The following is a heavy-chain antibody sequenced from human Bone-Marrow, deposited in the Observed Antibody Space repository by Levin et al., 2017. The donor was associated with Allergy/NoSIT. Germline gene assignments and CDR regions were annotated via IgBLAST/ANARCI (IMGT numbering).Heavy chain of an antibody. CDR2: IWNGGTSK. D-gene: IGHD2/OR15-2a*01. V-gene: IGHV3-33*01. CDR1: GFTFSNSG. J-gene: IGHJ4*02. CDR3: ARDAAHAEYYFDY. Sequence: LSLTCAASGFTFSNSGMHWVRQAPGEGLEWVAVIWNGGTSKYYADSVTGRFTISRDDSKNTLYLQMNSLRVEDTAVYYCARDAAHAEYYFDYWGQGILVTVS.